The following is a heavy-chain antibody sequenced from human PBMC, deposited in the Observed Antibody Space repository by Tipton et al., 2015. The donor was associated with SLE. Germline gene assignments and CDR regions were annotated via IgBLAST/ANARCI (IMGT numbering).Heavy chain of an antibody. D-gene: IGHD5-24*01. J-gene: IGHJ6*03. V-gene: IGHV4-59*11. CDR1: GGSISSQY. CDR3: ARAEMTTEGSVFYYYVDV. CDR2: VYYSGGT. Sequence: TLSLTCTVSGGSISSQYWSWIRQPPGKGLEWLGYVYYSGGTNYNPSVRSRVTISVDTSKNQFSLQLTSVTAADTAVYYCARAEMTTEGSVFYYYVDVWGKGTTVTVSS.